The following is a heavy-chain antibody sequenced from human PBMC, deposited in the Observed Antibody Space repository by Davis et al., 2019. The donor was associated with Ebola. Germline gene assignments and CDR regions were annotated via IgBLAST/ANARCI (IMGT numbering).Heavy chain of an antibody. D-gene: IGHD5-18*01. CDR2: INPNSGGT. Sequence: AASVKVSCKASGYTFTGYYMHWVRQAPGQGLEWMGRINPNSGGTNYAQKFQGRVTMTGDTSISTAYMELSTLRSDDTAVYYCARDAKRGEYSFGYSYYFDYWGQGSLVTVSS. J-gene: IGHJ4*02. V-gene: IGHV1-2*06. CDR1: GYTFTGYY. CDR3: ARDAKRGEYSFGYSYYFDY.